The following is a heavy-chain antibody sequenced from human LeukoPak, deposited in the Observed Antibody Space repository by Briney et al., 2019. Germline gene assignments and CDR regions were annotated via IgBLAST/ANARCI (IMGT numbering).Heavy chain of an antibody. CDR3: ARVGHSSERIYGDYVLWYFDL. V-gene: IGHV3-30-3*01. Sequence: PGGSLRLSCAASGLTFSSYAMHWVRQAPGKGLEWVAVISYDGSNKYYADSVKGRFTISRDNSKNTLYLQMNSLRAEDTAVYYCARVGHSSERIYGDYVLWYFDLWGRGTLVTVSS. CDR1: GLTFSSYA. D-gene: IGHD4-17*01. CDR2: ISYDGSNK. J-gene: IGHJ2*01.